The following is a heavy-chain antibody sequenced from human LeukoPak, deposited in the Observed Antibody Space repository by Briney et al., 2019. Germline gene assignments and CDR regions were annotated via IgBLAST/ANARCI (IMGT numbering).Heavy chain of an antibody. V-gene: IGHV3-53*01. Sequence: GGSLRLSCAASGFTFSSYGTHWVRQAPGKGLEWVSVIYSGGSTYYADSVKGRFTISRDNSKNTLYLQMNSLRAEDTAVYYCARDRTGTTPPGAFDIWGQGTMVTVSS. CDR2: IYSGGST. CDR3: ARDRTGTTPPGAFDI. D-gene: IGHD1-1*01. CDR1: GFTFSSYG. J-gene: IGHJ3*02.